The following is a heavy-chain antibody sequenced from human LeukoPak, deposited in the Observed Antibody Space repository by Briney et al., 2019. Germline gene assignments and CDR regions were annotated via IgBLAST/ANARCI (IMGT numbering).Heavy chain of an antibody. CDR3: AKDRSGGWSGHFDS. V-gene: IGHV3-33*06. CDR2: IWRGGSAV. CDR1: GFSFTTYG. J-gene: IGHJ4*02. Sequence: PGTSLRLPCVASGFSFTTYGMLWVRRSPGEGLEWVAVIWRGGSAVFYGDSVKGRFIISRDDSKNTVHLQMDSRRAEDTALYYCAKDRSGGWSGHFDSWGQGTLVTVSS. D-gene: IGHD6-19*01.